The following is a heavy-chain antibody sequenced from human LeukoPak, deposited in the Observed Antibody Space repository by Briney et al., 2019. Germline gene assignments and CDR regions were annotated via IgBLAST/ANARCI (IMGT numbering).Heavy chain of an antibody. J-gene: IGHJ4*02. D-gene: IGHD1-1*01. V-gene: IGHV4-39*07. CDR3: ARDWNRYAY. CDR1: GGSISSCTYS. CDR2: ISCSGST. Sequence: PSETLSLTCTVSGGSISSCTYSWGWIRQPPGKGLEWIGSISCSGSTYYNPSLKSRVTISVDTSKNQFSLYLDSVTAADTAVYYCARDWNRYAYWGQGTLVTVSS.